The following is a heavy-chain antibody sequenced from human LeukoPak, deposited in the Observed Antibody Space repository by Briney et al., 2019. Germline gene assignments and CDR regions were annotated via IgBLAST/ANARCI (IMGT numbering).Heavy chain of an antibody. CDR1: GFTFSSYA. J-gene: IGHJ4*02. CDR2: ISGSGGST. D-gene: IGHD3-10*01. CDR3: AKTSSGSYGDY. V-gene: IGHV3-23*01. Sequence: GGSLRLXCAXSGFTFSSYAMSWVRQAPGKGLEWVSAISGSGGSTYYADSVKGRFTISRDNSKNTLYLQMNSLRAEDTAVYYCAKTSSGSYGDYWGQGTLVTVSS.